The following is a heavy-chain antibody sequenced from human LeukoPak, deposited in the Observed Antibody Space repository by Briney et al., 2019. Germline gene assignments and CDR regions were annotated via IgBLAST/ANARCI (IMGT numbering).Heavy chain of an antibody. CDR1: GFTFSSYS. CDR2: ISSSSYI. V-gene: IGHV3-21*06. CDR3: ARDGGDYELSYAFDI. D-gene: IGHD3-22*01. J-gene: IGHJ3*02. Sequence: GGSLRLSCAASGFTFSSYSMNWVRQAPGKGLEWVSSISSSSYIYYADSVKGRFTISRDNAKNSLYLQMNSLRAEDTAVYYCARDGGDYELSYAFDIWGQGTMVTVSS.